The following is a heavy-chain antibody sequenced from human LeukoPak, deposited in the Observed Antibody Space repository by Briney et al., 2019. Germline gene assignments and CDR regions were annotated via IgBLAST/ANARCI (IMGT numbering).Heavy chain of an antibody. J-gene: IGHJ4*02. D-gene: IGHD6-13*01. CDR3: ARGYVAAAFDY. V-gene: IGHV3-20*01. Sequence: GGSLSLFCAASGFPFEDYAMFWVPQAPGKGLEWVSGINWNGGSTGYADSVKGRFTISRDNAKNSLYLQMNSLRAEDTALYHCARGYVAAAFDYWGQGTLVTVSS. CDR2: INWNGGST. CDR1: GFPFEDYA.